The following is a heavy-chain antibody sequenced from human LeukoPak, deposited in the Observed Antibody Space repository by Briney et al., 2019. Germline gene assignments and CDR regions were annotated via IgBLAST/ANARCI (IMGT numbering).Heavy chain of an antibody. J-gene: IGHJ4*01. Sequence: GGSLRLSCAASGFTFSSYAMSWVRQAPGKGLEWVSAISGSGGSTYYADSVKGRFTISRDNSKNTLYLQMNSLRAEDTAVYYCAKGGNYDSSGYYYYWGHGTLVTVSS. CDR1: GFTFSSYA. CDR2: ISGSGGST. CDR3: AKGGNYDSSGYYYY. V-gene: IGHV3-23*01. D-gene: IGHD3-22*01.